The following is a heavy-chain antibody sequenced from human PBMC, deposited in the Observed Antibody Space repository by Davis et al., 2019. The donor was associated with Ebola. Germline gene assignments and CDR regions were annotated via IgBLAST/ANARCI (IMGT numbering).Heavy chain of an antibody. V-gene: IGHV6-1*01. CDR3: ARDIVTYYYDSSGYYTSYHFDY. Sequence: SETLSLTCVISGDSVSSNSAAWNWIRQSPSRGLEWLGRTYYRSKWYNDYAVSVKSRITINPDTSKNQFSLQLNSVTPEDTAVYYCARDIVTYYYDSSGYYTSYHFDYWGQGTLVTVSS. CDR2: TYYRSKWYN. J-gene: IGHJ4*02. CDR1: GDSVSSNSAA. D-gene: IGHD3-22*01.